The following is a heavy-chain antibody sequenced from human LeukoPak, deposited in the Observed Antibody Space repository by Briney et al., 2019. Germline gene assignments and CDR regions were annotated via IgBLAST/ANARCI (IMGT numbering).Heavy chain of an antibody. CDR2: ISSSGSTI. CDR3: ARVHYYYYMDV. CDR1: GFIFSDCY. V-gene: IGHV3-11*04. Sequence: GGSLRLSCAASGFIFSDCYMSWVRQAPGKGLEWVSYISSSGSTIYYADSVKGRFTISRDNAKNSLYLQMNSLRAEDTAVYYCARVHYYYYMDVWGKGTTVTVSS. J-gene: IGHJ6*03.